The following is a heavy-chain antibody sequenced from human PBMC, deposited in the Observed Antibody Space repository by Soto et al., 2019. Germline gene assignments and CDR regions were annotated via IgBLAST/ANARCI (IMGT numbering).Heavy chain of an antibody. V-gene: IGHV1-69*01. J-gene: IGHJ4*02. CDR2: IIPIFCTA. CDR3: ASRRALEAAVPFDY. Sequence: QVQLVQSGAEVKKPGSSVKVSCKASGGTFSSYAISWVRQAPGQGLEWMGGIIPIFCTANYAQKFQVRVTITADESTSTAYMELSSLRSEDTAVYHCASRRALEAAVPFDYWGQGTLVTVSS. D-gene: IGHD6-13*01. CDR1: GGTFSSYA.